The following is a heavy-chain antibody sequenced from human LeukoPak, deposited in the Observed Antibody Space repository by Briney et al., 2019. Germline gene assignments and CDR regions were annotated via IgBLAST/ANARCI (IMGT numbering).Heavy chain of an antibody. V-gene: IGHV1-69*04. Sequence: GSSVKVSCKASGGTFSSYAISWVRQAPGQGLEWMGRIIPILGIANYAQKFQGRVTITADKSTSTAYVELSSLRSEDTAVYYCARGYPTLRYFDYWGQGTLVTVSS. J-gene: IGHJ4*02. D-gene: IGHD4-17*01. CDR3: ARGYPTLRYFDY. CDR2: IIPILGIA. CDR1: GGTFSSYA.